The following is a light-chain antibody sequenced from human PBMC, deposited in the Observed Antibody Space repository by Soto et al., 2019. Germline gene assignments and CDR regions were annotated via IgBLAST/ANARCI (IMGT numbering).Light chain of an antibody. CDR2: AAT. CDR1: HPININ. V-gene: IGKV1-16*01. J-gene: IGKJ4*01. CDR3: QHNHRYHPS. Sequence: DIQMTQSPSSLSASVGDRVTITCRASHPININLVWFQQKPGKAPKCLIYAATNLQSGVPSRFNGSGGWIVFSLTISSLQPQDVSSSYCQHNHRYHPSFGGANKLEIK.